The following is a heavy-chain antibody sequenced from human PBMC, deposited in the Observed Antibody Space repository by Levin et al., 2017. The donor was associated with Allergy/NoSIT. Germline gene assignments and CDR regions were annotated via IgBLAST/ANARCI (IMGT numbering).Heavy chain of an antibody. CDR3: ARQLGNFWSGYNYFDY. J-gene: IGHJ4*02. V-gene: IGHV3-48*03. CDR1: GFTFSSYE. CDR2: ISSSGSTI. Sequence: GESLKISCAASGFTFSSYEMNWVRQAPGKWLEWVSYISSSGSTIYYADSVKGRFTISRDNAKNSLYLQMNSLRAEDTAVYYCARQLGNFWSGYNYFDYWGQGTLVTVSS. D-gene: IGHD3-3*01.